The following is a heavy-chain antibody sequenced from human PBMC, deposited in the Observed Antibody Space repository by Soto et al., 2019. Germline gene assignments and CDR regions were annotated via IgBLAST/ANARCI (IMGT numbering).Heavy chain of an antibody. CDR1: GFTFRDSW. CDR3: ARGAR. J-gene: IGHJ4*02. Sequence: GGSLRLSCAASGFTFRDSWMSWVRQAPGKGLEWVANMKGDGSEAYYVDSVRGRFTISRDNAKSSLYLQMNSLRADDTALYYCARGARWGQGTQVTVSS. V-gene: IGHV3-7*01. CDR2: MKGDGSEA.